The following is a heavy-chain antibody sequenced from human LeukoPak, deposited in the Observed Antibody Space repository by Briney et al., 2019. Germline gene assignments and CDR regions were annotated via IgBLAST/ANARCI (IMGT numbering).Heavy chain of an antibody. J-gene: IGHJ5*02. V-gene: IGHV1-18*01. CDR1: GYTFTSYG. CDR3: AREEQAYCSSTSCYKGWFDP. Sequence: ASVKVSCKASGYTFTSYGISWVRQAPGQGLEWMGWISAYNGNTNYAQKLQGRVTMTTDTSTSTAYMGLRSLRSDDTAVYYCAREEQAYCSSTSCYKGWFDPWGQGTLVTVSS. CDR2: ISAYNGNT. D-gene: IGHD2-2*02.